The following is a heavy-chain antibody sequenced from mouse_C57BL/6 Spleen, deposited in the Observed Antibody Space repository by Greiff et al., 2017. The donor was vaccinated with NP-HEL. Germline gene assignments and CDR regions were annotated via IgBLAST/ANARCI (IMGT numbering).Heavy chain of an antibody. CDR1: GYTFTNYW. J-gene: IGHJ2*01. CDR2: IYPGGGYT. V-gene: IGHV1-63*01. CDR3: ARKDYDYDENYFDY. Sequence: QVQLQQSGAELVRPGTSVKMSCKASGYTFTNYWIGWAKQRPGHGLEWIGDIYPGGGYTNYNEKFKGKATLTADKSSSTAYMQFSSLTSEDSAIYYCARKDYDYDENYFDYWGQGTTLTVSS. D-gene: IGHD2-4*01.